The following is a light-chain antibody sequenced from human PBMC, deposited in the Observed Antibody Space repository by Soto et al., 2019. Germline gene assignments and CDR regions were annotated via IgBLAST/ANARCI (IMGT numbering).Light chain of an antibody. CDR3: SSYTSSSASV. J-gene: IGLJ1*01. V-gene: IGLV2-14*03. Sequence: QCVLTQPASVSGSPGQSITISCTGTSSDVGGYNHVSWYQQHPGKAPKLMIYDVSNRPSGVSNRFSGSKSGNTASLTISGLQAEDEADYHCSSYTSSSASVFGTGTKVTVL. CDR1: SSDVGGYNH. CDR2: DVS.